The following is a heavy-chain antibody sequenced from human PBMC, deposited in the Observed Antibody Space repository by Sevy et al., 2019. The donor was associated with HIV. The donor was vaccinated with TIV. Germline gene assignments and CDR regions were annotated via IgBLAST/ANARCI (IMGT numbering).Heavy chain of an antibody. CDR3: ARGGGLSPHHWLDP. Sequence: ASVKVSCMASGGTFSSYGITWVRQAPGQGLEWMGEIIPIFGSANYGQTFQGRVTMTADQSTSTAYMELSSLRSDDTAVYYCARGGGLSPHHWLDPWGQGTLVTVSS. D-gene: IGHD3-16*01. V-gene: IGHV1-69*13. CDR1: GGTFSSYG. CDR2: IIPIFGSA. J-gene: IGHJ5*02.